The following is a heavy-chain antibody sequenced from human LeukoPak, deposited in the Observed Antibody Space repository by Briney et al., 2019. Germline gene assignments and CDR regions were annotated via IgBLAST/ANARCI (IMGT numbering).Heavy chain of an antibody. CDR2: IYYSGST. Sequence: SETLSLTCSVSGGSISSSSSYWGWIRQPPGKGLEWIGYIYYSGSTNYNPSLKSRVTISVKTSKNQFSLKLSSVTAADTAVYYCAPLRYYYGSGSYAKKDYWGQGTLVTVSS. CDR1: GGSISSSSSY. J-gene: IGHJ4*02. D-gene: IGHD3-10*01. CDR3: APLRYYYGSGSYAKKDY. V-gene: IGHV4-61*05.